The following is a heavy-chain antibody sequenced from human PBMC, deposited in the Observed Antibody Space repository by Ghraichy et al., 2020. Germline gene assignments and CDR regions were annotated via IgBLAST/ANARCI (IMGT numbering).Heavy chain of an antibody. CDR2: IYYSGTT. D-gene: IGHD3-3*01. Sequence: SETLSLTCTVSGGSFRTPNYYWGWIRQPPGKGLEWIASIYYSGTTYYNSALKSRATISMDTSKSQFSLRLSSVTAADTAVYFCAREAYDLFFFDYWGQGALVTVSS. CDR3: AREAYDLFFFDY. V-gene: IGHV4-39*02. J-gene: IGHJ4*02. CDR1: GGSFRTPNYY.